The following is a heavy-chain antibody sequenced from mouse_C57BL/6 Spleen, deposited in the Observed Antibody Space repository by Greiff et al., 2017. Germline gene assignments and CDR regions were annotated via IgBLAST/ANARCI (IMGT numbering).Heavy chain of an antibody. CDR1: GYAFSSYW. CDR3: ARSDYGSSYEYCDV. Sequence: VQLQQSGAELVKPGASVKISCKASGYAFSSYWMNWVKQRPGKGLEWIGQIYPGDGDPNYNGKLKGKATLTADKSSSTAYMQLSSLTSEDSAVYFCARSDYGSSYEYCDVWGTGTTGTVSS. V-gene: IGHV1-80*01. J-gene: IGHJ1*03. D-gene: IGHD1-1*01. CDR2: IYPGDGDP.